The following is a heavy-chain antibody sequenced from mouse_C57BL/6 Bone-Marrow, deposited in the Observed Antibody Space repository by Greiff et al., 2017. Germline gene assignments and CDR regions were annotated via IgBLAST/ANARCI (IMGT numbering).Heavy chain of an antibody. D-gene: IGHD1-1*01. J-gene: IGHJ1*03. CDR3: TTGITAVVAGGGYWYFDV. Sequence: VQLQQSGAELVRPGASVKLSCTASGFNIKDDYMHWVKQRPEQGLEWIGWIDPENGDTEYDSKFPGKATITADTSSTTAYLQLSSLTSENTAVDYCTTGITAVVAGGGYWYFDVWGTGTTVTVSS. V-gene: IGHV14-4*01. CDR2: IDPENGDT. CDR1: GFNIKDDY.